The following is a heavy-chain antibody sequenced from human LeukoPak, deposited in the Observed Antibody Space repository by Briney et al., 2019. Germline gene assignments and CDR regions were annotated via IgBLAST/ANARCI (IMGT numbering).Heavy chain of an antibody. V-gene: IGHV4-30-4*01. D-gene: IGHD5-12*01. J-gene: IGHJ4*02. Sequence: SETLSLTCTVSGGSISSGDYYWSWICQPPGKGLEWIGYIYYSGSTYYNPSLKSRVTISVDTSKNQFSLKLSSVTAADTAVYYCARDASGYGYYFDYWGQGTLVTVSS. CDR1: GGSISSGDYY. CDR2: IYYSGST. CDR3: ARDASGYGYYFDY.